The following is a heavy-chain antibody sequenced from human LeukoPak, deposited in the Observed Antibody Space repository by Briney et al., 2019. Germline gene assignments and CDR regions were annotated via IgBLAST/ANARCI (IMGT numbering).Heavy chain of an antibody. CDR2: ISGSGGST. Sequence: PGGSLRLSCAASGFTFSSYAMSWVRQAPGKGLEWVSAISGSGGSTYYADSVKGRFTISRDNSKNTLYLQMNSLRAEDTAVYYCAKEGDSSGYLATYYFDYWGQGTLVTVSS. J-gene: IGHJ4*02. CDR3: AKEGDSSGYLATYYFDY. CDR1: GFTFSSYA. D-gene: IGHD3-22*01. V-gene: IGHV3-23*01.